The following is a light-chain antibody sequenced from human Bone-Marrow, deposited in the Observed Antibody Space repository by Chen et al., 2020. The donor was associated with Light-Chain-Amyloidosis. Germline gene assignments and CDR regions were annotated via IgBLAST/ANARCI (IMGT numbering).Light chain of an antibody. J-gene: IGLJ2*01. CDR2: RDT. Sequence: SYEPTQPPSVSVSPGPTDRMPCSGDDLPTKYAYWYQQKPGQAPVLVIHRDTERPSGISERFSGSSSGTTATLTISGVQAEDEADYHCQSADSSGTYEVIFGGGTKLTVL. CDR3: QSADSSGTYEVI. CDR1: DLPTKY. V-gene: IGLV3-25*03.